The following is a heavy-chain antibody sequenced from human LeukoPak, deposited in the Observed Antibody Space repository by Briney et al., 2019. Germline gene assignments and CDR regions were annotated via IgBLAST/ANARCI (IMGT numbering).Heavy chain of an antibody. CDR2: IYTTGST. Sequence: SETPSPNRTVSGGSLRLHFWNWIPQPPGEGLEWIGYIYTTGSTTYDPSLKSRVTMAVDPSKNQFSLSLSSVTAALTAVCYCAGTDVVSRQRKYYYYYMDVWGKGTTVTVSS. J-gene: IGHJ6*03. V-gene: IGHV4-4*09. CDR1: GGSLRLHF. CDR3: AGTDVVSRQRKYYYYYMDV. D-gene: IGHD2-2*01.